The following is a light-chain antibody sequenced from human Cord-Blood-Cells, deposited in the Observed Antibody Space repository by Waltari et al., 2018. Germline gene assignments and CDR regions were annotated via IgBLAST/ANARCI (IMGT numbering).Light chain of an antibody. J-gene: IGLJ3*02. Sequence: QSALTQPRSVFGSPGQSVTISCTGTSSEVGGYNYVPWYQQHPGKAPQLMIYDVSKRPSGVPDRFSGSKSGNTASLTISGLQAEDEADYYCCSYAGSYTLVFGGGTKLTVL. CDR1: SSEVGGYNY. CDR3: CSYAGSYTLV. CDR2: DVS. V-gene: IGLV2-11*01.